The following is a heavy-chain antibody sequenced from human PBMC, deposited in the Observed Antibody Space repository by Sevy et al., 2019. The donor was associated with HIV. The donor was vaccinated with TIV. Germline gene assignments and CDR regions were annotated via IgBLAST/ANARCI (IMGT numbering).Heavy chain of an antibody. J-gene: IGHJ6*02. V-gene: IGHV3-30*18. CDR3: AKDFTGYHGMDV. CDR2: ISYHGRDK. CDR1: GISFTTSG. Sequence: GGSLRLSCVVSGISFTTSGMHWVRQAPGKGLEWVAVISYHGRDKFYAESVKGRSTISRDNSKNMLYLQMNSLRAEDTVVYYCAKDFTGYHGMDVWGQGTKVTVSS. D-gene: IGHD3-9*01.